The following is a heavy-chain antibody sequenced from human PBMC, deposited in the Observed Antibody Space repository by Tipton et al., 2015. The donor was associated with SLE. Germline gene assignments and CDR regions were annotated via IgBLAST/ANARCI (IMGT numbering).Heavy chain of an antibody. Sequence: TLSLTCTVPGVSMSHRYWSWIRQPPGKGLEYIGYIYYTGSTNYNPSLRSRVTISIDTSKNQFSLELASVVAADTAVYYCAEGRAWFDPWGQGTLVTVSS. CDR3: AEGRAWFDP. CDR2: IYYTGST. V-gene: IGHV4-59*11. CDR1: GVSMSHRY. J-gene: IGHJ5*02.